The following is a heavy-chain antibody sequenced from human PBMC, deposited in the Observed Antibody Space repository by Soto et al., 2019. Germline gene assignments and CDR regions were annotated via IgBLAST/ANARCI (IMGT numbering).Heavy chain of an antibody. J-gene: IGHJ6*02. D-gene: IGHD3-16*01. CDR1: GGTFSNYP. CDR3: ASGGEYYDENLPHYYFFGMHV. V-gene: IGHV1-69*01. CDR2: IIPIFGKA. Sequence: QVQLVQSGAEVKKPGSSVKVSCKASGGTFSNYPITWVRRAPGQGLEWLGGIIPIFGKADYTQKFQGRVTITAHEPTSTAYMEIRSLRSEDTAVYYCASGGEYYDENLPHYYFFGMHVWGPGTTVTVSS.